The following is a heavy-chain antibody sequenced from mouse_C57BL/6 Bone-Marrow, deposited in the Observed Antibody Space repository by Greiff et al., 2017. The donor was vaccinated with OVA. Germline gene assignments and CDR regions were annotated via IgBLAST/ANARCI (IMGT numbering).Heavy chain of an antibody. J-gene: IGHJ4*01. CDR3: TRGFGNYYAVDY. CDR2: IDPDTGGT. Sequence: QVQLKESGADLVRPGASVTLSCKASGYTFTDYEMHWVKQTPVHGLEWIGVIDPDTGGTDYNPKFKGKAILTAAKSSSTAYMQLLSLTSEDASVYYSTRGFGNYYAVDYWGQGTAVTVTS. CDR1: GYTFTDYE. V-gene: IGHV1-15*01. D-gene: IGHD2-1*01.